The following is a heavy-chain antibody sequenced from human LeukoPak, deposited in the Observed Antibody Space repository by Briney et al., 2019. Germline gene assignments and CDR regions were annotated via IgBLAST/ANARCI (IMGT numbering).Heavy chain of an antibody. J-gene: IGHJ4*02. V-gene: IGHV3-15*01. CDR2: IYRSTNGETT. D-gene: IGHD6-19*01. Sequence: GGSLRLSRAASGIAFSNALMTWVRQAPGRGLEWVGRIYRSTNGETTDYGAPVKGRFTMSRDDSKNTLYLQMNSLKTEDTAVYYCTTYSSGSSPFWGQGTLVTVSS. CDR1: GIAFSNAL. CDR3: TTYSSGSSPF.